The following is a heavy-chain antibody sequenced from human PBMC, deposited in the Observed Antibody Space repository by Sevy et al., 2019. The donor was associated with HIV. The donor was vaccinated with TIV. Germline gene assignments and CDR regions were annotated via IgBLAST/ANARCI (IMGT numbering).Heavy chain of an antibody. CDR3: ARESGLGYYGPYGMDV. Sequence: GGSLRLSCAASGFTVSSNYMSWVRQAPGKGLEWVSVIYSGGSTYYADSVKGRFTISRDNSKNTLYLQMNSLRAEETAVYYCARESGLGYYGPYGMDVWGQGTTVTVSS. D-gene: IGHD3-10*01. V-gene: IGHV3-53*01. J-gene: IGHJ6*02. CDR2: IYSGGST. CDR1: GFTVSSNY.